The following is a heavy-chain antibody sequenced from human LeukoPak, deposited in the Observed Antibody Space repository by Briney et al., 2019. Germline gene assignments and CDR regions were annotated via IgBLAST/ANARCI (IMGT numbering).Heavy chain of an antibody. CDR1: GYTFTGYY. V-gene: IGHV1-2*02. D-gene: IGHD3-10*01. J-gene: IGHJ5*02. Sequence: ASVKVSCKASGYTFTGYYMHWVRQAPGQGLEWMGWINPNSGGTNYAQKFQGRVTMTRDTSISTAYMELSRLRSDDTAVYYCARRDYYGSGSYYRHNWFDPWGQGTLVTVSS. CDR3: ARRDYYGSGSYYRHNWFDP. CDR2: INPNSGGT.